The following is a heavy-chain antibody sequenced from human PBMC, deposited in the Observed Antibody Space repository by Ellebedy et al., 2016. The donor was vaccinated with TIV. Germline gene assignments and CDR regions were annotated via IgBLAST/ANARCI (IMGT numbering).Heavy chain of an antibody. J-gene: IGHJ3*02. CDR3: AKDRGDGLRNDAFDI. CDR2: ISYDGSNK. V-gene: IGHV3-30*18. D-gene: IGHD3-10*01. CDR1: GFSFSTYG. Sequence: GGSLRLXCAASGFSFSTYGMHWVRQAPGKGLEWAALISYDGSNKYYADSVKGRFTISRDTSKNTLYLQMNSLRAEDTAVYYCAKDRGDGLRNDAFDIWGQGTMVTVSS.